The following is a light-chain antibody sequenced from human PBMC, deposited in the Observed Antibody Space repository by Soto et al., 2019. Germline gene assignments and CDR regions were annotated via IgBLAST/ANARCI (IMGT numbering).Light chain of an antibody. Sequence: DIQMTQSPSTRSASVGDRVTITCRASQSISNWLAWYQQKPGKAPKLLIYRASTLESGVPSRFSGSGSGTEFTLTISSLQPDDFSTYYCQQYISVSLLTFGGGTKVDIK. V-gene: IGKV1-5*03. J-gene: IGKJ4*01. CDR2: RAS. CDR1: QSISNW. CDR3: QQYISVSLLT.